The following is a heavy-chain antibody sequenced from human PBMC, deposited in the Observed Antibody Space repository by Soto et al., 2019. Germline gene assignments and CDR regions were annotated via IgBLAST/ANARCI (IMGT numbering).Heavy chain of an antibody. V-gene: IGHV4-34*01. CDR3: ARGWSSSWYYYYGMDV. J-gene: IGHJ6*02. D-gene: IGHD6-13*01. CDR2: INHSGST. CDR1: GGSFSGYY. Sequence: KASETLSLTCAVYGGSFSGYYWSWIRQPPGKGLEWIGEINHSGSTNYNPSLKSRVTISVDTSKNQFSLKLSSVTAADTAVYYCARGWSSSWYYYYGMDVWGQGTTVTVSS.